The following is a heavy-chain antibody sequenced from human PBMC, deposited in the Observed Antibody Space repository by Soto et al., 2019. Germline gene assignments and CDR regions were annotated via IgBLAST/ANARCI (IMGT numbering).Heavy chain of an antibody. CDR3: ASCTVTTVSSDAFDI. D-gene: IGHD4-17*01. CDR1: GGTFSSYT. J-gene: IGHJ3*02. V-gene: IGHV1-69*02. CDR2: IIPILGIA. Sequence: QVQLVQSGAEVKKPGSSVKVSCKASGGTFSSYTISWVRQAPGQGLEWMGRIIPILGIANYAQKFQGRVTITADKSTSTAYMELSSLRSEDTAMYYCASCTVTTVSSDAFDIWGQGTMVTGSS.